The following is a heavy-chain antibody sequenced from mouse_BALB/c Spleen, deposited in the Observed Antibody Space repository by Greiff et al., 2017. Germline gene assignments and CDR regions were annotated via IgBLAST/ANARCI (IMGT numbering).Heavy chain of an antibody. Sequence: VQLKESGAELVKPGASVKLSCTASGFNIKDTYMHWVQQRPEQGLEWIGRIDPANGNTKYDPKFQGKATITADTSSNTAYLQLSSLTSEDTAVYYCARDYGSSWYFDVWGAGTTVTVSS. J-gene: IGHJ1*01. CDR2: IDPANGNT. CDR3: ARDYGSSWYFDV. CDR1: GFNIKDTY. V-gene: IGHV14-3*02. D-gene: IGHD1-1*01.